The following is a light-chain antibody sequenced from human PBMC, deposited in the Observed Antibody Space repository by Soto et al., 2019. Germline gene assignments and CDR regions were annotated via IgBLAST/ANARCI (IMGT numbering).Light chain of an antibody. CDR1: QSVDSSY. CDR3: QQYGRPPLYT. V-gene: IGKV3-20*01. Sequence: EIVLTQSPATLSLSPGERVTLSCRASQSVDSSYFAWYQQKPGQAPRLLIYSASSRATGVPDRFSGSGSGTDFTLSISRLEPEDFAVYYCQQYGRPPLYTFGQGTKLEIK. CDR2: SAS. J-gene: IGKJ2*01.